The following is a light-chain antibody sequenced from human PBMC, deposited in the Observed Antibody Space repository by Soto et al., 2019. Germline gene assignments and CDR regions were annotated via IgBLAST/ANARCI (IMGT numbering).Light chain of an antibody. CDR3: QSYDSSLSEGV. Sequence: QSVLTQPPSVSGAPGQRVTISCTGSSSNIGAGYDVHWYQQLPGTAPKLLIYGNSNRPSGVPDRFSGSKSCTSASLAITGLQAEDVADYYFQSYDSSLSEGVFGVGTKLTVL. CDR2: GNS. V-gene: IGLV1-40*01. J-gene: IGLJ3*02. CDR1: SSNIGAGYD.